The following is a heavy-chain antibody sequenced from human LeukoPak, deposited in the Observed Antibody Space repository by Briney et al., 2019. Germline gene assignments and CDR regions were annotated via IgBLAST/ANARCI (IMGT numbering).Heavy chain of an antibody. CDR2: ISSSGSTI. CDR3: ARDSWQWLNTPERNNDAFDI. CDR1: GFTFSSYE. J-gene: IGHJ3*02. Sequence: GGSLRLSCAASGFTFSSYEMNWVRQAPGKGLEWVSYISSSGSTIYYADSVKGRFTISRDNAKNSLYLQMNSLRAEDTAVYYCARDSWQWLNTPERNNDAFDIWGQGTMVTVSS. V-gene: IGHV3-48*03. D-gene: IGHD6-19*01.